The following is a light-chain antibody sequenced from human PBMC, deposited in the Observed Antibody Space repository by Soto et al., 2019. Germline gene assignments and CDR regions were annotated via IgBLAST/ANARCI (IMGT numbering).Light chain of an antibody. V-gene: IGLV2-14*01. CDR3: SSYTSSSTLVYV. CDR1: SSDVGGYNY. CDR2: EVS. Sequence: QSVLTRPASVSGSPGQSITISCTGTSSDVGGYNYVSWYQQHPGKAPKLMIYEVSNRPSGVSNRFSGSKSGNTASLTISGLQAEDEADYYCSSYTSSSTLVYVFGTGTKVT. J-gene: IGLJ1*01.